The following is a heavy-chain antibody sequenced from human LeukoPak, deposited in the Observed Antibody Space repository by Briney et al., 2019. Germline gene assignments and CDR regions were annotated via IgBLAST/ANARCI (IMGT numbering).Heavy chain of an antibody. D-gene: IGHD2-15*01. CDR3: ARGLTSGYSNFDY. Sequence: SETLSLTCAVYGGSFTGYSWNWIRQPPGKGLEWIGEIYHSGSTNYNPSLKSRVTISVDTSKNQFSLKLSSVTAADTAVYYCARGLTSGYSNFDYWGQGTLVTVSS. CDR1: GGSFTGYS. J-gene: IGHJ4*02. V-gene: IGHV4-34*01. CDR2: IYHSGST.